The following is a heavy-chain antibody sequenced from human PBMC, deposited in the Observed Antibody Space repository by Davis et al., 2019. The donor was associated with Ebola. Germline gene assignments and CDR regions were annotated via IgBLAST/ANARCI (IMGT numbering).Heavy chain of an antibody. CDR1: GFTFSSYA. Sequence: GESLKISCAASGFTFSSYAMHWVRQAPGKGLEWVAVISYDGSNKYYADSVKGRFTISRDNSKNTLYLQMNSLRAEDTAVYYCARAEGYCSSTSCPVEFDYWGQGTLVTVSS. CDR3: ARAEGYCSSTSCPVEFDY. V-gene: IGHV3-30-3*01. D-gene: IGHD2-2*01. J-gene: IGHJ4*02. CDR2: ISYDGSNK.